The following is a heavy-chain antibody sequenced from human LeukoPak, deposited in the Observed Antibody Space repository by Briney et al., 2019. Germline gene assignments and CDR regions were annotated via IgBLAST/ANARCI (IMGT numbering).Heavy chain of an antibody. J-gene: IGHJ4*02. CDR3: ARGHSSGWAEYYFDY. Sequence: GGSLRLSCAASGFTFSSYWMSWVRQAPGKGLEWVANIKQDGSEKYYVDSVKGRFTISRDNAKNSLYLQMNSLRAEDTAVYYCARGHSSGWAEYYFDYWGQGTLVTVSS. D-gene: IGHD6-19*01. V-gene: IGHV3-7*01. CDR1: GFTFSSYW. CDR2: IKQDGSEK.